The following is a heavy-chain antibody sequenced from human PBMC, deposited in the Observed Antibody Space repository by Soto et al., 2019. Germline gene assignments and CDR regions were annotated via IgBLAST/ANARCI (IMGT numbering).Heavy chain of an antibody. CDR1: GGSVSSGSYY. CDR3: ARVVCSPSESIFGVVIPLHYFDY. Sequence: SETLSLTCTVSGGSVSSGSYYWSWIRQPPGKGLEWIGYIYYSGSTNYNPSLKSRVTISVDTSKNQFSLKLSSVTAADTAVYYCARVVCSPSESIFGVVIPLHYFDYWGQGTLVTVSS. CDR2: IYYSGST. D-gene: IGHD3-3*01. V-gene: IGHV4-61*01. J-gene: IGHJ4*02.